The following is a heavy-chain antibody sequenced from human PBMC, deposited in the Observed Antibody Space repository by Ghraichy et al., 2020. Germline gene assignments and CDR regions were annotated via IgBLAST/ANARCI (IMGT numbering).Heavy chain of an antibody. CDR2: ISYDGNNN. V-gene: IGHV3-30*04. J-gene: IGHJ4*02. CDR3: ARRRQVDPNYLDY. D-gene: IGHD2-15*01. CDR1: GFTFTDYA. Sequence: GGSLRLSCAASGFTFTDYAMHWLRQAPGKGPEWMAVISYDGNNNYYADSVKGRFTISRDNSKNTVYLQMNSLRTEDTALYYCARRRQVDPNYLDYWGQGTLVTVSS.